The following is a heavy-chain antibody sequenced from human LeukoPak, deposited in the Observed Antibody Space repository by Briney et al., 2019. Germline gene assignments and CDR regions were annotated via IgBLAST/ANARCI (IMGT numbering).Heavy chain of an antibody. CDR1: GFTFSSYA. CDR3: AGVLRTYYYGSGSYGY. J-gene: IGHJ4*02. D-gene: IGHD3-10*01. CDR2: ISYDGSNK. V-gene: IGHV3-30-3*01. Sequence: GGSLRLSCAASGFTFSSYAMHWVRQAPGKGLEWVAVISYDGSNKYYADSVKGRFTISRDNSKNTLYLQMNSLRAEDTAVYYCAGVLRTYYYGSGSYGYWGQGTLVTVSS.